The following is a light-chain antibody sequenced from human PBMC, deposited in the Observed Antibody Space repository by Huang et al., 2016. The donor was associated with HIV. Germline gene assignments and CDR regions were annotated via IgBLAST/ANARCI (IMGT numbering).Light chain of an antibody. CDR1: QRFTTW. V-gene: IGKV1-5*01. J-gene: IGKJ1*01. Sequence: DIQMTQSPSTLSASVGDRVTITCRASQRFTTWLAWYQQKPVKAPKLLLYDVASVESGVPSRFSGSGSGTEFTLTISSLQPDDFATYYCQQYDGYPWTFGQGTKVEIK. CDR3: QQYDGYPWT. CDR2: DVA.